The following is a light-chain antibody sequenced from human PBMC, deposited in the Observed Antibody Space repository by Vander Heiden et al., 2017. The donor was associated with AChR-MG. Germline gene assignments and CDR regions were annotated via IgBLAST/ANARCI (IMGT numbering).Light chain of an antibody. CDR3: NYRESSGPL. Sequence: SSELPQDPAVSVALGPTVRTPCQGDSLRSDYASWYQQKPGQAPVLGIYGKNNRPSGIPDRVSGSSSGNTASLTTTGAQAEDEAYYYCNYRESSGPLFGGGTKLTVL. V-gene: IGLV3-19*01. CDR1: SLRSDY. CDR2: GKN. J-gene: IGLJ2*01.